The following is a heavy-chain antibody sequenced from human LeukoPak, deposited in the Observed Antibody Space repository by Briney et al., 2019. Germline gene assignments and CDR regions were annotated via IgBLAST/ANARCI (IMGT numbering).Heavy chain of an antibody. V-gene: IGHV3-23*01. Sequence: PGGSLRLSCAASGFTFRSYAMSWVRQAPGKGLEWVSAISGSGGSTYYADSVKGRFTISRDNAKNSLYLQMNSLGAEDTAVYYCARESYYDSSGYYGHGDYWGQGTLVTVSS. J-gene: IGHJ4*02. CDR1: GFTFRSYA. D-gene: IGHD3-22*01. CDR2: ISGSGGST. CDR3: ARESYYDSSGYYGHGDY.